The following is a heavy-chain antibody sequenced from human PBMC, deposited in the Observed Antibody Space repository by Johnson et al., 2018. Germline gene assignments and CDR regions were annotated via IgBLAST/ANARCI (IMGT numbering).Heavy chain of an antibody. CDR3: AKGGYTAWYMDF. V-gene: IGHV3-23*01. CDR2: IGAGGEGT. Sequence: QLQESGGGLVQPGGSLRLSCVASGFVFNQYVMNWVRQVPGKGLEWVSAIGAGGEGTYYTDSVKGRFTISRDNSKNTRYLQMDSLRVGDTAVYYFAKGGYTAWYMDFWGQGTMVTVSS. D-gene: IGHD6-13*01. J-gene: IGHJ3*01. CDR1: GFVFNQYV.